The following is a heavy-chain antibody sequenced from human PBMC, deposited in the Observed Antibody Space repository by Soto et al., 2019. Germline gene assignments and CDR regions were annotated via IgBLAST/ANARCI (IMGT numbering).Heavy chain of an antibody. J-gene: IGHJ4*02. D-gene: IGHD6-19*01. V-gene: IGHV1-24*01. Sequence: GASVKVSCKVSGYTLTELSMHWVRQAPGKGLEWMGGFDPEDGETIYAQKFQGRVTMTEDTSTDTAYMGLSSLRSEDTAVYYCATTGYSSDWYIPYWGQGTLVTVSS. CDR2: FDPEDGET. CDR1: GYTLTELS. CDR3: ATTGYSSDWYIPY.